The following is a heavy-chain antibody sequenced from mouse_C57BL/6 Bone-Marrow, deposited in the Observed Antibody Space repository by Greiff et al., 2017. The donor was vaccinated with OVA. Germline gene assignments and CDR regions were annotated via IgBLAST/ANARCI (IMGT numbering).Heavy chain of an antibody. CDR1: GYTFTSYW. D-gene: IGHD4-1*01. Sequence: QVQLQQPGAELVKPGASVKLSCKASGYTFTSYWMHWVKQWPGQGLEWIGMINPNSGSTNYNEKFKSKATLTVDKSSSTAYMQLSSLTSEDSAVYYCARILTGYAMDYWGQGTSVTVSS. V-gene: IGHV1-64*01. J-gene: IGHJ4*01. CDR3: ARILTGYAMDY. CDR2: INPNSGST.